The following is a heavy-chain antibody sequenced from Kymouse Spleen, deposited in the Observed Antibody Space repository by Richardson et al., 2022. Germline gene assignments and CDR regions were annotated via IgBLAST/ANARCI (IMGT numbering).Heavy chain of an antibody. J-gene: IGHJ4*02. CDR3: ARRNSGSYYFDY. CDR2: INHSGST. V-gene: IGHV4-34*01. Sequence: QVQLQQWGAGLLKPSETLSLTCAVYGGSFSGYYWSWIRQPPGKGLEWIGEINHSGSTNYNPSLKSRVTISVDTSKNQFSLKLSSVTAADTAVYYCARRNSGSYYFDYWGQGTLVTVSS. D-gene: IGHD1-26*01. CDR1: GGSFSGYY.